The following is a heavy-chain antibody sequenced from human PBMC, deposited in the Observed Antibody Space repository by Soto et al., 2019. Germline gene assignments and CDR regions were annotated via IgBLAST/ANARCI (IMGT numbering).Heavy chain of an antibody. Sequence: EVQLVESGGGLVQPGGSLRLSCAASGFTFSSYWMHWVRQAPGKGLVWVSRINSDGSSTSYADSVKGRFTISRDNAKNTLYLQMTSPRAADTAVYYCARDRMVRDLRRFDPWGQGTLVTVSS. D-gene: IGHD3-10*01. V-gene: IGHV3-74*01. CDR2: INSDGSST. J-gene: IGHJ5*02. CDR1: GFTFSSYW. CDR3: ARDRMVRDLRRFDP.